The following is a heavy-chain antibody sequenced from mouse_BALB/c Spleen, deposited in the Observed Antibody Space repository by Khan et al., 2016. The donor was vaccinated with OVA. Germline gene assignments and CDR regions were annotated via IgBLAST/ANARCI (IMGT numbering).Heavy chain of an antibody. Sequence: VQLLETGPGLVAPSQSLSITCTVSGFSLTSYGVHWVRQPPGKGLEWLGVICAGGGTNYYSALMSRLSISKDNTKSQVFVKMNSQQTDDTAMYYCARLEDIWGQGTTLTVSS. CDR3: ARLEDI. CDR1: GFSLTSYG. J-gene: IGHJ2*01. D-gene: IGHD1-3*01. V-gene: IGHV2-9*02. CDR2: ICAGGGT.